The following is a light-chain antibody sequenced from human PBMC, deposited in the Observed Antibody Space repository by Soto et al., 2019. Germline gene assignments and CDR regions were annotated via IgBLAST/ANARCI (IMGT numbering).Light chain of an antibody. CDR3: MQALQPHSLT. CDR1: QSLLHSNGYNY. CDR2: LGS. Sequence: DIVMTQSPLSLPVTPGEPASISCRSSQSLLHSNGYNYLDWYLQKPGQSPQLLIYLGSNRASGVPDRCSDSGSGTDFTLQISRVEAEDVGVYYCMQALQPHSLTFGGGTKVEIK. V-gene: IGKV2-28*01. J-gene: IGKJ4*01.